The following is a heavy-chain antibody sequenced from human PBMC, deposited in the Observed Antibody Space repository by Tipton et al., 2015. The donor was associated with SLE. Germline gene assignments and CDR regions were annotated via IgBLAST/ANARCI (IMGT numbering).Heavy chain of an antibody. V-gene: IGHV4-59*01. CDR3: ARVLTGTSTFDY. CDR2: IYYSGST. D-gene: IGHD1-7*01. J-gene: IGHJ4*02. Sequence: TLSLTCIVSGGSISSYFWTWIRQPPGGGLEWIGYIYYSGSTNYHPSLKSRATISIDTSKKQFSLNLRSVTAADTAVYYCARVLTGTSTFDYWGQGTLVTVSS. CDR1: GGSISSYF.